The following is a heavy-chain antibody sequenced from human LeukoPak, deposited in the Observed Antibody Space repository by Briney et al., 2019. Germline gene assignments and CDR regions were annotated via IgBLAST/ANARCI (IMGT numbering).Heavy chain of an antibody. CDR2: IYSGGST. Sequence: GGSLRLSCAASGFTFSDHHMDWVRQAPGKGLEWVSVIYSGGSTYYADSVKGRFTISRDNSKNTLYLQMNSLRAEDTAVYYCARLGLVSDYWGQGTLVTVSS. CDR3: ARLGLVSDY. V-gene: IGHV3-53*01. J-gene: IGHJ4*02. D-gene: IGHD6-19*01. CDR1: GFTFSDHH.